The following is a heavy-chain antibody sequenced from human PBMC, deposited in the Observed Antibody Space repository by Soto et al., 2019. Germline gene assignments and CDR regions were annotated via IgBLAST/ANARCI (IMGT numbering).Heavy chain of an antibody. CDR1: GGSISSSNW. D-gene: IGHD3-22*01. CDR2: IYHSGNS. J-gene: IGHJ4*02. Sequence: SLTCAVSGGSISSSNWWSWVRQPPGRGLEWIGEIYHSGNSNYNPSLKSRVTLSVDKSKNQFSLNLTSVTAADTAVYYCARDSSGYYRDFWGQGTLVTVSS. V-gene: IGHV4-4*02. CDR3: ARDSSGYYRDF.